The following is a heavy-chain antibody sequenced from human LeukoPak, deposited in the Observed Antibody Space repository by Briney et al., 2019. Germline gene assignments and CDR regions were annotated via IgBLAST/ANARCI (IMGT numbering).Heavy chain of an antibody. D-gene: IGHD2-15*01. CDR2: ISYDGSNK. J-gene: IGHJ4*02. CDR1: GFTFSSYG. V-gene: IGHV3-30*18. CDR3: AKDLFRGGGIDFDY. Sequence: PGGSLRLSCAASGFTFSSYGMHWVRQAQGKGLEWVAVISYDGSNKYYADSVKGRFTISRDNSKNTLYLQMNSLRAEDTAVYYCAKDLFRGGGIDFDYWGQGTLVTVSS.